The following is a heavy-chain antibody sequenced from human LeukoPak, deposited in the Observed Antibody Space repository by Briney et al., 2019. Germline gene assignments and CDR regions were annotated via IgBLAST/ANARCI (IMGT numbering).Heavy chain of an antibody. Sequence: PGGSLRLSCAASGFTFSSYWMHWVRQAPGKGLVWVSRISSDGSSTSYADSVKGRFTISRDNAKNTLYLQMNSLRAEDTAVYYCAREVVVVTTTYAFDIWGQGTMVTVSS. CDR1: GFTFSSYW. J-gene: IGHJ3*02. D-gene: IGHD2-21*02. CDR2: ISSDGSST. CDR3: AREVVVVTTTYAFDI. V-gene: IGHV3-74*01.